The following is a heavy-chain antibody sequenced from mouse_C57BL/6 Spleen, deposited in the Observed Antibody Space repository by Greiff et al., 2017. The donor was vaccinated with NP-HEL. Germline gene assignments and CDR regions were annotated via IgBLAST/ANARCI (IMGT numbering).Heavy chain of an antibody. D-gene: IGHD1-1*01. J-gene: IGHJ4*01. Sequence: EVKVEESGGGLVKPGGSLKLSCAASGFTFSDYGMHWVRQAPEKGLEWVAYISSGSSTIYYADTVKGRFTISRDNAKNTLFLQMTSLRSEDTAMYYCARRAYYGSRDYAMDYWGQGTSVTVSS. V-gene: IGHV5-17*01. CDR2: ISSGSSTI. CDR3: ARRAYYGSRDYAMDY. CDR1: GFTFSDYG.